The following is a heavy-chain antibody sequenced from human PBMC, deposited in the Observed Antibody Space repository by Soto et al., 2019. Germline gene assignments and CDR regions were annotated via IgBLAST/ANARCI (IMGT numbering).Heavy chain of an antibody. J-gene: IGHJ4*02. Sequence: QVQLLQSGAEVKKPGASVKVSCKASGYMFNTYGITWVRQAPGQGLEWMGWISVYNGNIDYAQKFEGRITKTTDTSTSTAYMELKSLTSDDTAVYYCARPYGSGDYFLPFEYWGQGTPVSVSS. CDR1: GYMFNTYG. D-gene: IGHD3-10*01. CDR3: ARPYGSGDYFLPFEY. V-gene: IGHV1-18*01. CDR2: ISVYNGNI.